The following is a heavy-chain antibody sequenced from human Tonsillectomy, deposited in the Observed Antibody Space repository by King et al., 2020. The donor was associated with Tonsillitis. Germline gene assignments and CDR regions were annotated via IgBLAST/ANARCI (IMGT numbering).Heavy chain of an antibody. J-gene: IGHJ4*02. Sequence: EQLVQSGAEVKKPGESLKISCRASGYIFTDCWIGWVRLVPVKGLEWMGIIYPGDSNTRYSPSFQGQVTISADKSLSTAYLQWSSLKTSDTAMYYCAKEKWGQVDSWGQGTLVTVSS. V-gene: IGHV5-51*03. CDR2: IYPGDSNT. CDR1: GYIFTDCW. D-gene: IGHD2-8*01. CDR3: AKEKWGQVDS.